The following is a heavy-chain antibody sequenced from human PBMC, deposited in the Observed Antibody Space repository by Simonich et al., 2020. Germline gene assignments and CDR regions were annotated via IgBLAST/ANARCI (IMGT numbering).Heavy chain of an antibody. CDR2: IHHSGST. J-gene: IGHJ6*02. V-gene: IGHV4-38-2*01. Sequence: QVQLQESGPGLVRPSATLSLTCAVSGYSISSGYSWGWIRQPPGTGLEWIGSIHHSGSTHHNPSLKSRVTISVDTSKNQFSLKLSSVTAADTAVYYCARVGYSNYYYYGMDVWGQGTTVTVSS. D-gene: IGHD6-13*01. CDR1: GYSISSGYS. CDR3: ARVGYSNYYYYGMDV.